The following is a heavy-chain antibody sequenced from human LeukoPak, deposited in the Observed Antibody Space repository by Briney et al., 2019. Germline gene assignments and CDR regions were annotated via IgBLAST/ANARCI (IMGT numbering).Heavy chain of an antibody. J-gene: IGHJ3*02. V-gene: IGHV4-39*01. CDR1: GGSFTNSTYY. CDR3: ARQGNMYYDVLTGYYNDNAFDI. D-gene: IGHD3-9*01. CDR2: IYYRGST. Sequence: SETLSLTCSVSGGSFTNSTYYWGWIRQPPGKGLEWIGSIYYRGSTYYNPSLKSRLTIFVDTSKKQFSLKLSSVTAADTAVYYCARQGNMYYDVLTGYYNDNAFDIWGQGTMVTVSS.